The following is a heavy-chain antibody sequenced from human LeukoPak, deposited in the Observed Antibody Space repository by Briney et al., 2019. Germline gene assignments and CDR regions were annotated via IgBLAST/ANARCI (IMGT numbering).Heavy chain of an antibody. CDR3: ARPGGNYALDI. V-gene: IGHV1-46*01. D-gene: IGHD4-23*01. CDR1: GYTLTTHH. CDR2: INPSGDST. Sequence: ASVKVSCRASGYTLTTHHMHWVRHAPGQRLEWMVKINPSGDSTSYAQKFQGRVTMTRDTSTSTAYMELRSLRSEDTAVYYCARPGGNYALDIWGKGTVVTVSS. J-gene: IGHJ3*02.